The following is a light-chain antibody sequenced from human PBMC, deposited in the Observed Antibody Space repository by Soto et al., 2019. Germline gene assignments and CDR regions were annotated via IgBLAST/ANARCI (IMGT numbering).Light chain of an antibody. CDR2: DNN. V-gene: IGLV1-51*01. CDR3: GTWDNSLSAGV. Sequence: QSVLTQPPSVSAASGQKVTISCSGSSSNIGNNYVSWYQQLPGTAPKLLIYDNNKRPSGIPDRFSGSKSATSATLGITGLQTGDEADYYCGTWDNSLSAGVFGGGTKLTVL. CDR1: SSNIGNNY. J-gene: IGLJ3*02.